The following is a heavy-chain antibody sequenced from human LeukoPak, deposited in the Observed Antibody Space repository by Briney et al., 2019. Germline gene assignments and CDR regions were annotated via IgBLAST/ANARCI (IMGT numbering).Heavy chain of an antibody. J-gene: IGHJ4*02. CDR1: GGSFSGYY. V-gene: IGHV4-34*01. D-gene: IGHD2-15*01. Sequence: SETLSLTCAVYGGSFSGYYWSWIRQPPGKRLDWIGEINHSGSTNYNPSLKSRVTISVDTSKNQFSLKLSSVTAADTAVYYCARGVCSGGGCYGLFNYWGQGALVTVSS. CDR2: INHSGST. CDR3: ARGVCSGGGCYGLFNY.